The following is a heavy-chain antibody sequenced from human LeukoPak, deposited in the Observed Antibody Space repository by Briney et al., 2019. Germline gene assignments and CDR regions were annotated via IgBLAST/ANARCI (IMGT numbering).Heavy chain of an antibody. D-gene: IGHD2-21*02. CDR3: VRADTPDTANY. J-gene: IGHJ4*02. CDR1: GFDFSNHA. CDR2: ISGGGDIT. V-gene: IGHV3-23*01. Sequence: QAGGSLRLSCAGSGFDFSNHAMRWVRQTEGKGREWWSAISGGGDITDYADSGKGRFTISRDNYKATLFLQMHRMSPGATAISYCVRADTPDTANYWGQGPLVTISS.